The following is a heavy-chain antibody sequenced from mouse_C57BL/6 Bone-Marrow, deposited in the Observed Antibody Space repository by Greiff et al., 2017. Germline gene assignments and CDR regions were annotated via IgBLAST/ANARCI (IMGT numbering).Heavy chain of an antibody. Sequence: QVQLQQSGPGLVAPSQSLSISCTVSGFSLTSYAISWVSQPPGKGLEWLGVIWTGGGNTYNTAHKSRLSISKDNSKRQVFLKMSSQHTDDTARYYCARSACAWFAYWGQGTLVTVSA. CDR2: IWTGGGN. J-gene: IGHJ3*01. CDR3: ARSACAWFAY. CDR1: GFSLTSYA. V-gene: IGHV2-9-1*01.